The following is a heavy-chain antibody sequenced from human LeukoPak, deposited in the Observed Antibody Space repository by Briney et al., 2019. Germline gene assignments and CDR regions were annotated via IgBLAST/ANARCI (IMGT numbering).Heavy chain of an antibody. CDR1: GYTFTSYY. V-gene: IGHV1-46*01. J-gene: IGHJ5*02. CDR3: ARDLSITMVRGVTNWFDP. CDR2: INPSGGST. Sequence: GASVKVSCKASGYTFTSYYMHWVRQAPGQGLEWMGRINPSGGSTSYAQKFQGRVTMTRDTSTSTVYMELSSLRSEDTAVYYCARDLSITMVRGVTNWFDPWGQGTLVTVSS. D-gene: IGHD3-10*01.